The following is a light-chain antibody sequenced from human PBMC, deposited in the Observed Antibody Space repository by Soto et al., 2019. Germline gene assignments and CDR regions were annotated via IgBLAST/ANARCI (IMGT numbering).Light chain of an antibody. J-gene: IGKJ2*01. CDR1: QSVSSTY. CDR3: QQYGGSPRYT. V-gene: IGKV3-20*01. Sequence: EIVLTQSPGTLSLSPGERATLSCRASQSVSSTYSAWYQQRPGQAPRLLIYSTSSRATGIPDRFSGSGSGTDFTLTISRLEPEDFAVYYCQQYGGSPRYTFGQGTKLEIK. CDR2: STS.